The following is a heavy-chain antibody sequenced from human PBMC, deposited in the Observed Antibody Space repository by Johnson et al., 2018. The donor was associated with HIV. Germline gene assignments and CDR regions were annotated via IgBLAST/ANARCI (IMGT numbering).Heavy chain of an antibody. V-gene: IGHV3-30-3*01. Sequence: QVQLVESGGGVVQPGGSLRLSCAASGFTFSSYAMHWVRQAPGKGLEWVAVISYDGSNKYYADSVKGRFTISRDNSKNSLYLQMNSLRAEDTAVYYCARDTSWSDTGSIDAFDIWGQGTMVTVSS. J-gene: IGHJ3*02. CDR1: GFTFSSYA. D-gene: IGHD1-14*01. CDR2: ISYDGSNK. CDR3: ARDTSWSDTGSIDAFDI.